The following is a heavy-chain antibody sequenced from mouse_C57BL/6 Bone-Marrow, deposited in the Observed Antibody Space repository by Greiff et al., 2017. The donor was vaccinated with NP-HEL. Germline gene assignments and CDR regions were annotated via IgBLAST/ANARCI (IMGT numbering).Heavy chain of an antibody. CDR2: IDPENGDT. CDR1: GFNIKDDY. V-gene: IGHV14-4*01. CDR3: TTGGSSPYAMDY. J-gene: IGHJ4*01. Sequence: VQLQQSGAELVRPGASVKLSCTVSGFNIKDDYMHWVKQRPEQGLEWIGWIDPENGDTEYASKFQGKAPITADTSSHTAYLQLSSLTSEDTAVYYCTTGGSSPYAMDYWGQGTSVTVSS. D-gene: IGHD1-1*01.